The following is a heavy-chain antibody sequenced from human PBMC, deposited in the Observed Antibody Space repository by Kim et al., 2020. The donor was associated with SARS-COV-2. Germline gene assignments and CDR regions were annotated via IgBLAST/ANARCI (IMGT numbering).Heavy chain of an antibody. CDR1: GGSISSSSYY. CDR3: ARHPIRYSSSVLYYYGMDV. Sequence: SETLSLTCTVSGGSISSSSYYWGWIRQPPGKGLEWIGSIYYSGSTYYNPSLKSRVTISVDTSKNQFSLKLSSVTAADTAVYYCARHPIRYSSSVLYYYGMDVWGQGTTVTVSS. V-gene: IGHV4-39*01. J-gene: IGHJ6*02. CDR2: IYYSGST. D-gene: IGHD6-6*01.